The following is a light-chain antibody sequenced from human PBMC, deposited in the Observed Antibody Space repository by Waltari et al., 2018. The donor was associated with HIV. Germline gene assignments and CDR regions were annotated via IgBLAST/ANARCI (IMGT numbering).Light chain of an antibody. CDR2: SAS. J-gene: IGKJ2*01. CDR3: QQSDSIPYT. CDR1: QSISDI. Sequence: DIQMTQSPSPLSASVGDRVTITCRASQSISDILNWYQQKPGKAPQLLISSASTLQSWVPSRFSGSESGTDFTLTISRLQPEDFATYYCQQSDSIPYTFGQGTRLDIK. V-gene: IGKV1-39*01.